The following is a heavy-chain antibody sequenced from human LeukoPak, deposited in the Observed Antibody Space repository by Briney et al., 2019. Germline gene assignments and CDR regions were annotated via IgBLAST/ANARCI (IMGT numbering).Heavy chain of an antibody. J-gene: IGHJ6*03. CDR2: IYYSGST. CDR3: ARAPQLGHMDV. V-gene: IGHV4-59*12. CDR1: GGSISSYY. Sequence: SETLSLTCTVSGGSISSYYWSWIRQPPGKGLEWIGYIYYSGSTNYNPSLKSRVTISVDTSKNQFSLKLSSVTAADTAVYYCARAPQLGHMDVWGEGTTVTVSS. D-gene: IGHD6-6*01.